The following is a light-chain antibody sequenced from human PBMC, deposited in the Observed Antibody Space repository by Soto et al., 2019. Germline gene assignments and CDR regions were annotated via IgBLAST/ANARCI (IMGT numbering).Light chain of an antibody. V-gene: IGKV1D-12*01. CDR1: QAISTW. Sequence: DIQMTQSPSSVSASVGDRVTITCRASQAISTWLAWYQQNPGKAPKLLIYSASNLQSGVPSRFSGSGSGTDFTLIISSLQPEDFATYYCQQANSFPRTFGQGTKVEIK. J-gene: IGKJ1*01. CDR2: SAS. CDR3: QQANSFPRT.